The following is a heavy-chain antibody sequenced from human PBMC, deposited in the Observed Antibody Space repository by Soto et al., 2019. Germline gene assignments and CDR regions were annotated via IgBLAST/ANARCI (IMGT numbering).Heavy chain of an antibody. J-gene: IGHJ4*02. CDR1: GYSISSGYY. Sequence: QVQLQESGPGLVKPSETLSLTCAVSGYSISSGYYWGWIRQPPGKGLEWIGSIYHSGSTYYNPSLKSRVTISVDTSKNQFSLKLSSVTAADTAVYYCARVGDYGDYGGDYWGQGTLVTVSS. CDR2: IYHSGST. D-gene: IGHD4-17*01. CDR3: ARVGDYGDYGGDY. V-gene: IGHV4-38-2*01.